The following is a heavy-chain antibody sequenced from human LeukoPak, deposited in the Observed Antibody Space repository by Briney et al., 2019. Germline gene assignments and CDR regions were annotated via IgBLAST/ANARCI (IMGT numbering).Heavy chain of an antibody. CDR2: IWYDGSNK. Sequence: GGSLRLSCAASGFHFSTYGMHWVRQAPGKGLEWVGVIWYDGSNKIYAESVKGRFTISRDNSKNTLYLQMNSLRAEDTAVYYCARDTGFCSGGSCYSGGFDPWGQGTLVTVSS. CDR3: ARDTGFCSGGSCYSGGFDP. D-gene: IGHD2-15*01. CDR1: GFHFSTYG. V-gene: IGHV3-33*01. J-gene: IGHJ5*02.